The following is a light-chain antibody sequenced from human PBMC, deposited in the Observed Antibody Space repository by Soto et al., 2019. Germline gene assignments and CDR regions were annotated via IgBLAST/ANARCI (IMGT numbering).Light chain of an antibody. Sequence: EIVLTQSPAILSVSPGERATLSCRASQSLTNDYLAWYQQKPGQTPRLLIHGASSRATGIPDRFSGSGSGTDFTLTISRLEPEDSAVYYCQQSGRPFGQGTKVDI. CDR2: GAS. CDR3: QQSGRP. J-gene: IGKJ1*01. V-gene: IGKV3-20*01. CDR1: QSLTNDY.